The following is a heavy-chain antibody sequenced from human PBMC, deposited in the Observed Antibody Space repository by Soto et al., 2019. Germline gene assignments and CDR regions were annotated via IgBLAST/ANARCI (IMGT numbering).Heavy chain of an antibody. D-gene: IGHD6-19*01. J-gene: IGHJ6*03. CDR3: ARGPKSQYSSGFYHYYCYYYMEV. CDR1: GYTFTRYV. Sequence: ASVKVSCKASGYTFTRYVISWVRQAPGQGLEWMGWISAYNGNTNCAQKLQGRVTMTTDTSTSTGYVELRSLRSDYTAVYYCARGPKSQYSSGFYHYYCYYYMEVWDKATTVTVSS. V-gene: IGHV1-18*01. CDR2: ISAYNGNT.